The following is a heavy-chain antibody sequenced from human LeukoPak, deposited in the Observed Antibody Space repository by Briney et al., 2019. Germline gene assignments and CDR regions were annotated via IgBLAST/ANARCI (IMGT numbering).Heavy chain of an antibody. V-gene: IGHV3-33*06. CDR2: IWYDGSNK. CDR3: AKDLEEYCSGGSCYSCDY. J-gene: IGHJ4*02. Sequence: GPLRLSCAASGFTFSSYGMHWVRQAPGKGLEWVGVIWYDGSNKYYADSVKGRFTISRDNSKNTLYLQMNSLRAEDTAVYYCAKDLEEYCSGGSCYSCDYWGQGTLVTVSS. CDR1: GFTFSSYG. D-gene: IGHD2-15*01.